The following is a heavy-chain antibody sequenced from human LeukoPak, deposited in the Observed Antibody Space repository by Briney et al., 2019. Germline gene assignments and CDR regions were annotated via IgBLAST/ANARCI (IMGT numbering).Heavy chain of an antibody. CDR1: GFTFTNFV. J-gene: IGHJ4*02. CDR3: ARGLYLYSSGWHFDY. D-gene: IGHD6-19*01. Sequence: PGGSLRLSCAASGFTFTNFVMNWVRQAPGEGLEWVSHISSSTTTTHYADSVKGRFTISRDNAKGSLYLQMNSLRDEDTAVYYCARGLYLYSSGWHFDYWGQGTLLTVSS. V-gene: IGHV3-48*02. CDR2: ISSSTTTT.